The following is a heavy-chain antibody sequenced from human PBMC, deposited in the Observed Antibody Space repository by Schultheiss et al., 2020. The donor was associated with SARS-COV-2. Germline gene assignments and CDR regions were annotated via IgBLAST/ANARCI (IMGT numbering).Heavy chain of an antibody. CDR1: GFTFSDYY. V-gene: IGHV3-23*01. CDR2: ISGSGGST. J-gene: IGHJ5*02. CDR3: AKDQGAFDP. Sequence: GESLKISYAASGFTFSDYYMSWIRQAPGKGLEWVSAISGSGGSTYYADSVKGRFTISRDNSKNTLYLQMNSLRAEDTAVYYCAKDQGAFDPWGQGTLVTVSS.